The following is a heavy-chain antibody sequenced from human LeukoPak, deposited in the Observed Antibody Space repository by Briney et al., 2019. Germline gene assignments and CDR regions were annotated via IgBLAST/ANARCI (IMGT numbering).Heavy chain of an antibody. CDR1: GFTFSSYD. D-gene: IGHD5-12*01. J-gene: IGHJ6*02. CDR3: ARHVDYYGMDV. CDR2: IGTAGDT. Sequence: AGGSLRLSCAASGFTFSSYDMHWVRQSTGKGLEWVPAIGTAGDTYYSDSVKGRFTISRENARYSLYLQMNSLRAGDTAVYYCARHVDYYGMDVWGQGTTVTVSS. V-gene: IGHV3-13*01.